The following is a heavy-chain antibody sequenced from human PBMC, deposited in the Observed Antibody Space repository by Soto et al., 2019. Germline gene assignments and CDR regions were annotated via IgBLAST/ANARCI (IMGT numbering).Heavy chain of an antibody. V-gene: IGHV1-18*01. CDR1: GYTFTNYA. CDR3: ARCYCSVGSCYACWHFDL. CDR2: ISASTRNT. D-gene: IGHD2-15*01. J-gene: IGHJ2*01. Sequence: QVQLGQSGAEVKKPGASVKVSCQASGYTFTNYAISWVRQAPGQGLEWMGWISASTRNTDQAQNFQGRVTMTIDTSTNTANMELRSLRSDDTAVYYCARCYCSVGSCYACWHFDLWGRGTLVTVSS.